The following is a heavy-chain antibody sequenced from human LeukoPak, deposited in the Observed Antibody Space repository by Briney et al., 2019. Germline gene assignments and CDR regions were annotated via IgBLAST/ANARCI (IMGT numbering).Heavy chain of an antibody. J-gene: IGHJ4*02. CDR2: ISSSSSTI. CDR1: GFTFSSYS. Sequence: GGSLRLSCAASGFTFSSYSMNWVRQAPGKGLEWVSYISSSSSTIYYADSVKGRFTISRDNSRNSLYLQMNSLRAEDTAVYYCARSPGGYSGPFAYWGQGTLVTVSS. CDR3: ARSPGGYSGPFAY. D-gene: IGHD5-12*01. V-gene: IGHV3-48*04.